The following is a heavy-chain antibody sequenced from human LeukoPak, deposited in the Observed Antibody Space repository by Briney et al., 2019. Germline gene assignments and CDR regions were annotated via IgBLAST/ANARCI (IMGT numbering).Heavy chain of an antibody. J-gene: IGHJ3*02. CDR3: AKKFNYYGSGSYLNDAFDI. Sequence: GGSLRLSCAASGFTFSDYGMSWVRQAPGKGLEWVSTFSGRGGSTFYADSVKGRFTISRDNSKNTLYLQMNSLRAEDTAVYYCAKKFNYYGSGSYLNDAFDIWGQGTMVTVSS. D-gene: IGHD3-10*01. CDR1: GFTFSDYG. V-gene: IGHV3-23*01. CDR2: FSGRGGST.